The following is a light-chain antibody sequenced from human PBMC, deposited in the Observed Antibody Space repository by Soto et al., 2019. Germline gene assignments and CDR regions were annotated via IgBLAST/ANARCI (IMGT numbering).Light chain of an antibody. Sequence: QSALTQPRSVSGSPGQSVTISCTGASGDVGGYNFVSWYQQHPGKAPTLMIFDVSQRPSGVPDRFSGSKSGNTASLTISGLQAEDEADYYCSSYTSSSTYVLFGGGTKVTVL. V-gene: IGLV2-11*01. CDR2: DVS. CDR3: SSYTSSSTYVL. J-gene: IGLJ2*01. CDR1: SGDVGGYNF.